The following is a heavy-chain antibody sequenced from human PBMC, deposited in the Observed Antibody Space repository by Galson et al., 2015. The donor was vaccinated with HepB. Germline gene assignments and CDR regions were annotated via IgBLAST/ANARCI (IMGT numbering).Heavy chain of an antibody. CDR1: GFTFSSYS. V-gene: IGHV3-21*01. CDR3: ARDRGGDSPFDYYYYGMDV. Sequence: SLRLSCAASGFTFSSYSMNWVRQAPGKGLEWVSSISSSSSYIYYADSVKGRFTISRDNAKNSLYLQMNSLRAEDTAVYYCARDRGGDSPFDYYYYGMDVWGQGTTVTVSS. J-gene: IGHJ6*02. D-gene: IGHD2-21*02. CDR2: ISSSSSYI.